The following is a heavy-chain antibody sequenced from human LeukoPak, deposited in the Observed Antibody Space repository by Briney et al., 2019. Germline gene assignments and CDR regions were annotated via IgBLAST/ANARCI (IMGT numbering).Heavy chain of an antibody. Sequence: SGTLSLTCTVSGGSISSYYWSWIRQPPGKGLEWIGYIYYSGSTNYNPSLKSRVTISVDTSKNQFSLKLSSVTAADTAVYYCAREGTTVVTPSHAFDIWGQGTMVTVSS. J-gene: IGHJ3*02. D-gene: IGHD4-23*01. CDR3: AREGTTVVTPSHAFDI. V-gene: IGHV4-59*01. CDR2: IYYSGST. CDR1: GGSISSYY.